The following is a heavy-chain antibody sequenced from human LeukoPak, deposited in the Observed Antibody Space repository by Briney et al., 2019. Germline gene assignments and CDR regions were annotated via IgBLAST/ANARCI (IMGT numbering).Heavy chain of an antibody. V-gene: IGHV3-7*01. CDR3: ARAPLPPDDAFDI. J-gene: IGHJ3*02. Sequence: GGSLRLSCAASGFTFSSYWMSWVRQAPGKGLEWVSNIKEDGSEKYYVDSVKGRFTISRDNAKNSLYLQMNSLRAEETAVYYCARAPLPPDDAFDIWGQGTMVTVPS. CDR1: GFTFSSYW. CDR2: IKEDGSEK.